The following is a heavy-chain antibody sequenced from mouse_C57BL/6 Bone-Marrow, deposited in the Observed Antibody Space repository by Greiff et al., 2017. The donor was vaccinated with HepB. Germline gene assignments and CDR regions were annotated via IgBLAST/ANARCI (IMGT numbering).Heavy chain of an antibody. CDR3: ARSDSNPSWFAY. D-gene: IGHD2-5*01. V-gene: IGHV1-52*01. Sequence: VQLQQPGAELVRPGSSVKLSCKASGYTFTSYWMHWVKQRPIQGLEWIANIDPSDSETHYNQKFKDKATLTVDKSSSTAYMQLSSLTSEDSAVYYCARSDSNPSWFAYWGQGTLVTVSA. CDR2: IDPSDSET. CDR1: GYTFTSYW. J-gene: IGHJ3*01.